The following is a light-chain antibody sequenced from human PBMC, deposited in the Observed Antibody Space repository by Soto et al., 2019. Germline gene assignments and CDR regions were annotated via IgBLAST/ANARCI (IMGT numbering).Light chain of an antibody. CDR1: QSVSSN. V-gene: IGKV3-15*01. CDR3: QHYYNGPRHT. Sequence: EMVMTQSPATLSVSPGERATLSCRASQSVSSNLAWYQQKPGQAPRLLIYGASTRATGIPARFTGSGSGTEFTLTITGLRSEDVAVYYSQHYYNGPRHTFRQGTKVDIK. J-gene: IGKJ2*01. CDR2: GAS.